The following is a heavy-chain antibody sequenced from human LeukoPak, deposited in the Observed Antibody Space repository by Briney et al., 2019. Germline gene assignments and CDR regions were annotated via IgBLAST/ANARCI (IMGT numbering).Heavy chain of an antibody. CDR1: GGSISSGSYY. CDR2: IYTSGST. Sequence: SETLSLTCTVSGGSISSGSYYWSWIRQPAGKGLEWIGRIYTSGSTNYNPSLKSRVTMSVDTSKNQFSLKLSSVTAADTAVYYCARERPNCSSTSCPPGVGAFDIWGQGTMVTVSS. J-gene: IGHJ3*02. CDR3: ARERPNCSSTSCPPGVGAFDI. V-gene: IGHV4-61*02. D-gene: IGHD2-2*01.